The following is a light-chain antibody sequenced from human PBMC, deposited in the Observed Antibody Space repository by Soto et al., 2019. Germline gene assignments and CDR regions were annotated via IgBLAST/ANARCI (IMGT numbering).Light chain of an antibody. V-gene: IGKV3-20*01. J-gene: IGKJ1*01. CDR2: GAS. Sequence: IMLPQYPGTLSLSPGERATLSCRASQSVSNNYLAWYQQKPGQAPRLLIYGASNRATGIPDRFSGSGSGTDFTLTISRLEPEDFAVYYCQQYGSSGTFGQGTKVDIK. CDR3: QQYGSSGT. CDR1: QSVSNNY.